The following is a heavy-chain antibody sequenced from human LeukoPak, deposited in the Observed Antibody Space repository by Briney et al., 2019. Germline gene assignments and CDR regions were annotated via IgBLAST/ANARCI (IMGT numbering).Heavy chain of an antibody. V-gene: IGHV1-18*01. D-gene: IGHD5-18*01. CDR2: ISAYNGNT. J-gene: IGHJ4*02. CDR3: ARDKRYSYGYATDY. Sequence: ASVKVSCKASGYTFTSYGISWVRQAPGQGLEWMGWISAYNGNTNYAQKLRGRVTMTADTSTSTAYMELRSLRSDDTAVYYCARDKRYSYGYATDYWGQGTLATVSS. CDR1: GYTFTSYG.